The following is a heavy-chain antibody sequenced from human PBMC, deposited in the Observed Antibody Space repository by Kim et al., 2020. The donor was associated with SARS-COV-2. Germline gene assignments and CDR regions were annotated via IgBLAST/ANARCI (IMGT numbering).Heavy chain of an antibody. CDR1: GGSISSYY. CDR3: ARGGYYDILTGYYSSYYYYMDV. J-gene: IGHJ6*03. D-gene: IGHD3-9*01. Sequence: SETLSLTCTVSGGSISSYYWSWIRQPPGKGLEWIGYIYYSGSTNYNPSLKSRVTISVDTSKNQFSLKLSSVTAADTAVYYCARGGYYDILTGYYSSYYYYMDVWGKGTTVTVSS. CDR2: IYYSGST. V-gene: IGHV4-59*01.